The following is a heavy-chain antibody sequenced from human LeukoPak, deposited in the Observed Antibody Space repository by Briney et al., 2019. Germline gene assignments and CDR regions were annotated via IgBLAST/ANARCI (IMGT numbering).Heavy chain of an antibody. CDR3: ARPLLISSSWTHFDY. J-gene: IGHJ4*02. Sequence: GGSLRLSCAASGFTFSSYAMSWVRQAPGKGLEWVSAISGGGGSTYYADSVKGRFTISRDNSKNTLYLQMNSLRAEDTAVYYCARPLLISSSWTHFDYWGQGTLVTVSS. V-gene: IGHV3-23*01. D-gene: IGHD6-13*01. CDR1: GFTFSSYA. CDR2: ISGGGGST.